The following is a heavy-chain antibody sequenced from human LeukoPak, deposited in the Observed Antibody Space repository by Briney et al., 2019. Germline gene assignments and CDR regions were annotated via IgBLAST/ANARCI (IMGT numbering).Heavy chain of an antibody. J-gene: IGHJ6*02. CDR1: RFTSSSLW. CDR3: ARELVRGVIWYYYYGMDV. CDR2: IKQDGSEK. V-gene: IGHV3-7*04. Sequence: GGSLRLSCAVSRFTSSSLWTSWVRQAPGKGLEWVANIKQDGSEKYYVDSVKGRFTISRDNAKNSLYLQMNSLRAEDTAVYYCARELVRGVIWYYYYGMDVWGQGTTVTVSS. D-gene: IGHD3-10*01.